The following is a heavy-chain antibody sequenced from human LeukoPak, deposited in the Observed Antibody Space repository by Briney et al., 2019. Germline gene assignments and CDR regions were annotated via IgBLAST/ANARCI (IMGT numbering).Heavy chain of an antibody. CDR3: ARNLGFGELGSGMDV. CDR1: GFTFSGYD. V-gene: IGHV3-13*01. CDR2: IGTAGDT. Sequence: GGSLRLSCAASGFTFSGYDMHWVRQATGKGLEWVSAIGTAGDTYYPGSVKGRFTISRENAKNSLYLQMNSLRAGDTAVYYCARNLGFGELGSGMDVWGQGTTVTVSS. D-gene: IGHD3-10*01. J-gene: IGHJ6*02.